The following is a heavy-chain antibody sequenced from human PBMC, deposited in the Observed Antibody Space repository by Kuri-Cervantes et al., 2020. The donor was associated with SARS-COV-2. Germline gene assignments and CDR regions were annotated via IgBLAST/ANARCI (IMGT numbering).Heavy chain of an antibody. CDR3: ARERNSGWSMFFDY. Sequence: LKISCAASGFTFSSYWMHWVRQAPGKGLVWVSRINSDGSSTSYADSVKGRFTISRDNAKNTLYLQMNSLRAEDTAVYYCARERNSGWSMFFDYWGQGTLVTVSS. CDR1: GFTFSSYW. CDR2: INSDGSST. V-gene: IGHV3-74*01. D-gene: IGHD6-19*01. J-gene: IGHJ4*02.